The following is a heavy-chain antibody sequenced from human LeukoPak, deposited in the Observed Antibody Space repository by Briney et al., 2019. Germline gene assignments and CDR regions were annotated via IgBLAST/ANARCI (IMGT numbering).Heavy chain of an antibody. V-gene: IGHV3-53*01. CDR2: IYSGGGT. D-gene: IGHD3-3*01. J-gene: IGHJ4*02. CDR3: ARSPKPLNYDFSTGSWGYLDY. Sequence: GGYLRLYCAASGFTVSGNYMSWVHQAPWKGLECVSVIYSGGGTYYADSVKGRFTISIDDSKNTLYLQMNSLRAEDTAVYYCARSPKPLNYDFSTGSWGYLDYWGQGTLVTVSS. CDR1: GFTVSGNY.